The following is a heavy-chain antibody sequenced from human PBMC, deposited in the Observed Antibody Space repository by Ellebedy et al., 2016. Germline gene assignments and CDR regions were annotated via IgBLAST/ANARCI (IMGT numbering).Heavy chain of an antibody. D-gene: IGHD7-27*01. J-gene: IGHJ3*02. CDR3: ARAPPPRGDRSADAFDI. CDR1: GYTFTSYA. V-gene: IGHV1-3*01. Sequence: ASVKVSCKASGYTFTSYAMHWVRQAHGQRLEWMGWINAGNGNTKYSQKFQGRVTMTRDTSTSTAYMELRSLRSEDTAIYYCARAPPPRGDRSADAFDIWGQGTMVTVST. CDR2: INAGNGNT.